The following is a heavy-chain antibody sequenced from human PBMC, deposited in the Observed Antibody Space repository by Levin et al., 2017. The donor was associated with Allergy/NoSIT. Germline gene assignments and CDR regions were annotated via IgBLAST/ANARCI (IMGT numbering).Heavy chain of an antibody. V-gene: IGHV4-34*12. Sequence: SETLSLTCGVHGSFSGYYWSWIRQPPGKGLEWIGEIIHSGSTNYNASLTIRVSITVDTSKNQFSLRLSSVTAADTAVYYCARIWFGEFRDVFDIWGQGTMVTVSS. J-gene: IGHJ3*02. CDR2: IIHSGST. CDR3: ARIWFGEFRDVFDI. CDR1: GSFSGYY. D-gene: IGHD3-10*01.